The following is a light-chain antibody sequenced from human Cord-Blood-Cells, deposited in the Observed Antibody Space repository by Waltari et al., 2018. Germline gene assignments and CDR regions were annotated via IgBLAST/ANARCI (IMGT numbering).Light chain of an antibody. CDR1: QSISSY. V-gene: IGKV1-39*01. CDR3: QQIYSTPIT. CDR2: AAS. J-gene: IGKJ5*01. Sequence: DIQMTQSPSSLSASAGDRVTITCRASQSISSYLNWYQQKPGKAPKLLIYAASSLQSGFPSRFSGSGSGTDFTLTISSLQPEDFATYYCQQIYSTPITFGQGTRLEIK.